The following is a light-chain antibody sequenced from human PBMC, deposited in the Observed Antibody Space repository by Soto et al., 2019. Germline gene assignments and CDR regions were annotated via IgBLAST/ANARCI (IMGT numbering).Light chain of an antibody. J-gene: IGKJ5*01. CDR2: WAS. Sequence: DIVMTQSPDSLAVSLGERATINCKSSQSVLSKSDNYNYLAWHQQKPGQPPKLLIYWASTRASGVPDRFSGSGSGTDFTLTISSLQAEDVAVYYCQQSYGAPITFGQGTRLDIK. CDR1: QSVLSKSDNYNY. V-gene: IGKV4-1*01. CDR3: QQSYGAPIT.